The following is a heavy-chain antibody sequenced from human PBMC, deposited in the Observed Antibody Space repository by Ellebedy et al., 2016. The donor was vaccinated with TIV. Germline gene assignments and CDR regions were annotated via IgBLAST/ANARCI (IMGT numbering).Heavy chain of an antibody. Sequence: GESLKISCKGSGYTFSVYWIAWVRQMPGKGLEWMGIIYPGDSDARYSPSFQGQVTISVDKSSDTAYLQWSSLKAPDTAIYYCARREGDNLGADYWGQGTLVTVSS. CDR2: IYPGDSDA. J-gene: IGHJ4*02. CDR3: ARREGDNLGADY. V-gene: IGHV5-51*01. CDR1: GYTFSVYW. D-gene: IGHD5-24*01.